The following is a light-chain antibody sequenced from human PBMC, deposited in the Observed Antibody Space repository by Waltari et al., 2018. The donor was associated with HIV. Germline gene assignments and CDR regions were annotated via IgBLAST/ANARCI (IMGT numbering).Light chain of an antibody. CDR1: SPNIGSNY. CDR2: RNG. J-gene: IGLJ2*01. Sequence: QSLLTESPTAAGTPGQRVTRSCPGSSPNIGSNYVYWYQQLTATPPKLPTSRNGPRPSGVPARFSASKSGTSASLDISGLRAEDETDYYCVAWDDTLGGPVFGGGTKLTVL. V-gene: IGLV1-47*01. CDR3: VAWDDTLGGPV.